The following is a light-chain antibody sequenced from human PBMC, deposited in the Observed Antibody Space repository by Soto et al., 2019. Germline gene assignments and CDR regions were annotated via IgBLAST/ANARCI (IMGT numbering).Light chain of an antibody. CDR2: DND. CDR3: ETWDSSLRTVL. Sequence: QSVLTQPPSVSAAPGQQVSIAYSGSSTNIGNGHVSWYQHLPGTAPKLLIYDNDKRPSGIPDRFSGSKSDTAATLGITGLQTGDEADYYCETWDSSLRTVLFGGGTKLTVL. J-gene: IGLJ2*01. CDR1: STNIGNGH. V-gene: IGLV1-51*01.